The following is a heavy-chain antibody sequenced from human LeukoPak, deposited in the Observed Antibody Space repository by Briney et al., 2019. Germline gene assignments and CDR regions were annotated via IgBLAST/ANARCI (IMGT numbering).Heavy chain of an antibody. J-gene: IGHJ4*02. V-gene: IGHV3-30-3*01. CDR2: ISYDGSNK. CDR1: GFTFSSYA. CDR3: ARDQRAARRGGSFDY. D-gene: IGHD6-6*01. Sequence: GRSLRLSCAASGFTFSSYAMHSVRQAPGKGLEWVAVISYDGSNKYYADSVKGRFTISRDNSKNTLYLQMNSLRAEDTAVYYCARDQRAARRGGSFDYWGQGTLVTVS.